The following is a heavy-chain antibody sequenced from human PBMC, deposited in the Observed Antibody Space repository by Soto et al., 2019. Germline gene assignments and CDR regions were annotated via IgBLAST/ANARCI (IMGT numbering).Heavy chain of an antibody. CDR2: ISGSGGST. D-gene: IGHD6-19*01. Sequence: PGGSLRLSCAASGFPFSSYAMSWVRQAPGKGLEWVSAISGSGGSTYYADSVKGRFTISRDNSKNTLYLQMNSLRAEDTAVYYCAKTDRSGWYGGYNWFDPWGQGTLVTVSS. V-gene: IGHV3-23*01. J-gene: IGHJ5*02. CDR1: GFPFSSYA. CDR3: AKTDRSGWYGGYNWFDP.